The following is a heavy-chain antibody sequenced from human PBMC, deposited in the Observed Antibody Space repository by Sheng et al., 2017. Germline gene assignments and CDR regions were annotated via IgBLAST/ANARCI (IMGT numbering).Heavy chain of an antibody. Sequence: QVQLVESGGGVVQPGRSLRLSCAASGFTFSSYGMHWVRQAPGQGGWSGVAVISYDGSNKYYADSVKGRFTISRDNSKNTLYLQMNSLRAEDTAVYYCAKSRAGYSYGLNDYWGQG. CDR2: ISYDGSNK. J-gene: IGHJ4*02. CDR3: AKSRAGYSYGLNDY. D-gene: IGHD5-18*01. CDR1: GFTFSSYG. V-gene: IGHV3-30*18.